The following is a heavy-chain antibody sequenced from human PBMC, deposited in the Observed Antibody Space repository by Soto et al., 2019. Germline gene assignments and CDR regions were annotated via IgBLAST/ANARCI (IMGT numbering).Heavy chain of an antibody. D-gene: IGHD3-9*01. CDR2: ISAYNGNT. J-gene: IGHJ3*02. V-gene: IGHV1-18*01. Sequence: ASVKVSCKASGYTFTSYGISWVRQAPGQGLEWMGWISAYNGNTNYAQKLQGRVTMTTDTSTSTAYMELRSLRSDDTAVYYCARVDYDILTGYYGRYAFDIWGQGTMVTVSS. CDR1: GYTFTSYG. CDR3: ARVDYDILTGYYGRYAFDI.